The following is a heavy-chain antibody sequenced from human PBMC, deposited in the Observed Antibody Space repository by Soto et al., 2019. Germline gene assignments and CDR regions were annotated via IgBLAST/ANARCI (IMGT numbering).Heavy chain of an antibody. D-gene: IGHD3-9*01. J-gene: IGHJ6*02. CDR3: ASGNYDILTGYNYYGMDV. CDR1: GYTFTSYG. Sequence: ASVKVSCKASGYTFTSYGISWVRQAPGQGLEWMGWISAYNGNTNYAQKLQGRVTMTTDTSTSTAYMELSSLRSEDTAVYYCASGNYDILTGYNYYGMDVWGQGTTVTVSS. V-gene: IGHV1-18*01. CDR2: ISAYNGNT.